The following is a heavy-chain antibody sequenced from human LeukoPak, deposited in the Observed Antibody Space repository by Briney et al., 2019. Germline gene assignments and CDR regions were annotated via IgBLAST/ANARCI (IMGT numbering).Heavy chain of an antibody. CDR3: ARWNHYYGSGSYAFDI. D-gene: IGHD3-10*01. CDR1: GFTFSSYS. Sequence: PGGSLRLSCAASGFTFSSYSMNWVRQAPGKGREWVSSISSSSSYIYYADSVKGRFTISRDNAKNSLYLQMNSLRAEDTAVYYRARWNHYYGSGSYAFDIWGQGTMVTVSS. CDR2: ISSSSSYI. J-gene: IGHJ3*02. V-gene: IGHV3-21*01.